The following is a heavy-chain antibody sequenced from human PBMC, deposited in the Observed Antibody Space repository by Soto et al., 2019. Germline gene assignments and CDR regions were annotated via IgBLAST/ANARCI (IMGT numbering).Heavy chain of an antibody. CDR2: INHSGIT. V-gene: IGHV4-34*01. D-gene: IGHD6-13*01. CDR1: GGSFNYYY. CDR3: ARDGATAGTPRNWFDP. J-gene: IGHJ5*02. Sequence: TSETLSLTCGVYGGSFNYYYWNWIRQPPGKGLEWIGEINHSGITNYNPSLKSRVTISVDTSKNQFSLSLRSEDTAVYYCARDGATAGTPRNWFDPWGQGTLVTVSS.